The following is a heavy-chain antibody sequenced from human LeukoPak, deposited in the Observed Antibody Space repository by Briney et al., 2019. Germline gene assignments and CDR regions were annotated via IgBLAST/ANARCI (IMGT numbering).Heavy chain of an antibody. V-gene: IGHV1-2*02. CDR1: GYTFTGYY. CDR2: INPNSGGT. Sequence: ASVKVSCKASGYTFTGYYMHWVRQAPGQGLEWMGWINPNSGGTNYAQKFQGRVTMTRSTSISTAYMELSSLRSEDTAVYYCARIDGDSDYWGQGALVTVSS. D-gene: IGHD4-17*01. J-gene: IGHJ4*02. CDR3: ARIDGDSDY.